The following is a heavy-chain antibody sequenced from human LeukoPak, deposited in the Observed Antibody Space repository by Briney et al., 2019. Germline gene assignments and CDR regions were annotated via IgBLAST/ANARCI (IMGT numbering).Heavy chain of an antibody. Sequence: SETLSLTCTVSGGSISSYYWNWIRQPPGKGLEWIGYIYYSGSTAYNTSLKSRVTISVDTSKNQFSLNLSSVTAADTAVYYCARFPRTGYSSGWYGGYFDYWGQGTLVTVSS. J-gene: IGHJ4*02. CDR1: GGSISSYY. CDR2: IYYSGST. V-gene: IGHV4-59*01. D-gene: IGHD6-19*01. CDR3: ARFPRTGYSSGWYGGYFDY.